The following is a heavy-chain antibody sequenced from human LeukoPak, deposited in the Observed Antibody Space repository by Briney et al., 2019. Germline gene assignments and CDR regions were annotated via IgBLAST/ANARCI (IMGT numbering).Heavy chain of an antibody. D-gene: IGHD2-2*01. CDR3: ARDDGRHATSTVVFGN. V-gene: IGHV3-11*04. CDR2: ISGSGSST. J-gene: IGHJ4*02. Sequence: GGSLRLSCAVSGLIFSDYYMSWIRQAPGEGLEWISYISGSGSSTNYADSVKVRFTISRDNAKNSLYLQMNSLRAEDTAMYYCARDDGRHATSTVVFGNWGQGTLVTVSS. CDR1: GLIFSDYY.